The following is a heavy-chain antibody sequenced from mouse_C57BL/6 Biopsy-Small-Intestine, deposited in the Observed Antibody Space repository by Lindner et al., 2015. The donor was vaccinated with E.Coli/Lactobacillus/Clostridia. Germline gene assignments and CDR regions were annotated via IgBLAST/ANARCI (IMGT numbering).Heavy chain of an antibody. V-gene: IGHV1-9*01. CDR2: ILPGIDST. CDR1: GYTFTGYW. Sequence: VQLQESGAELMKPGASVKVSCKATGYTFTGYWIEWVKQRPGHGLEWIGEILPGIDSTNYNEKFKGKATFTADTSSNTVYMELSGLTTEDSAIYYCAGRFYTMDSWGQGTSVTVSS. J-gene: IGHJ4*01. CDR3: AGRFYTMDS.